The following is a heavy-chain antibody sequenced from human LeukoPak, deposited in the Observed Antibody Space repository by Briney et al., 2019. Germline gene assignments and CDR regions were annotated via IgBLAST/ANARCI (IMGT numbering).Heavy chain of an antibody. V-gene: IGHV4-4*02. CDR1: LDSTTSNF. D-gene: IGHD3-16*02. CDR2: IHRSGST. Sequence: SETLSLTCTVSLDSTTSNFWSWVRQPPGKGLEWIGEIHRSGSTNYNPSLQRRVTIPIDRPKNQIALELSSVTAADTAVYYCAREIIGGFNPGAYWGQGTLVTVSS. CDR3: AREIIGGFNPGAY. J-gene: IGHJ4*02.